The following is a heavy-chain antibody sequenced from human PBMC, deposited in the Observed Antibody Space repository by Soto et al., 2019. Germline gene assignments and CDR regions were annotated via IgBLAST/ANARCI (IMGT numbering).Heavy chain of an antibody. Sequence: SVKVSCKASGGTFSSYAISWVRQAPGQGLEWMGGIIPIFGTANYAQKFQGRVTITADESTSTAYMELSSLRSEDTAVYYCARSYGSGVDYFDYWGQGTLVTVSS. CDR3: ARSYGSGVDYFDY. CDR2: IIPIFGTA. CDR1: GGTFSSYA. D-gene: IGHD5-18*01. J-gene: IGHJ4*02. V-gene: IGHV1-69*13.